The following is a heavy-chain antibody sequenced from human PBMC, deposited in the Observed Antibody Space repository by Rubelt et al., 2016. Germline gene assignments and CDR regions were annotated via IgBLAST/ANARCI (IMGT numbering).Heavy chain of an antibody. Sequence: QVQLQESGPGLVKPSETLSLTCAVSGGSISSYYWSWIRQPPGKGLEWIVSIYYSGTTYYNPSLKSRVTISVDTSKNQFSLKLSSVTAADTVVYYCATSPKLEDAFDIWGQGTMVTVSS. CDR2: IYYSGTT. V-gene: IGHV4-59*04. J-gene: IGHJ3*02. CDR1: GGSISSYY. D-gene: IGHD3-10*01. CDR3: ATSPKLEDAFDI.